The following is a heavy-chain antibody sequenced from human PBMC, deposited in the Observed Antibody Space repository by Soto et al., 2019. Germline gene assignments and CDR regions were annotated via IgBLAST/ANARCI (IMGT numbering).Heavy chain of an antibody. CDR3: STGPIRAVAVLFDY. CDR2: IKSKTDGGTT. J-gene: IGHJ4*02. Sequence: GGSLRLSCAASGFTFSNAWMNWVRQAPGKGLEWVGRIKSKTDGGTTDYAAPVKGRFTISRDDSKNTLYLQMNSLKTEDTAVYYFSTGPIRAVAVLFDYWDQGTLVTGSS. CDR1: GFTFSNAW. V-gene: IGHV3-15*07. D-gene: IGHD6-19*01.